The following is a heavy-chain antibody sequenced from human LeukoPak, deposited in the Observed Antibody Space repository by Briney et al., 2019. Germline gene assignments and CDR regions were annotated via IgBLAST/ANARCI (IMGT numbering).Heavy chain of an antibody. J-gene: IGHJ4*02. CDR1: GGTFSSYA. D-gene: IGHD5-18*01. Sequence: ASVKVSCKASGGTFSSYAISWVRQAPGRGLEWMGGIIPIFGTANYAQKFQGRVTITADKSTSTAYMELSSLRSEDTAVYYCVRYSYGNDYFDYWGQGTLVTVSS. CDR2: IIPIFGTA. V-gene: IGHV1-69*06. CDR3: VRYSYGNDYFDY.